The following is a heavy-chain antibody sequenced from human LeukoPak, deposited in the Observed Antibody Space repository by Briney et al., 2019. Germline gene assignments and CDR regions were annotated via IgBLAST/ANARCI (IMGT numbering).Heavy chain of an antibody. CDR2: IFHNRNA. CDR3: ASVSGSSILSWFAP. CDR1: GGSISTSNFY. D-gene: IGHD2-2*01. Sequence: TETLSLTCSVSGGSISTSNFYWVWIRQSPEKGLVGIGSIFHNRNAFYSPSLQSRVTMSLDTSKSQFSLKLSSVTAADTAVYYCASVSGSSILSWFAPWGQGTLVTVSS. J-gene: IGHJ5*02. V-gene: IGHV4-39*07.